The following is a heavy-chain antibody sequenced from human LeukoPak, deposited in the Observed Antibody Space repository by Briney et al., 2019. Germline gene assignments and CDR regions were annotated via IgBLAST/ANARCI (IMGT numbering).Heavy chain of an antibody. CDR1: GFTFSNYA. Sequence: GGSLRLSCAASGFTFSNYAMSWVRPAPGKGVEWGSAVSGSGDSTYYAGSVKGRFTISRDNSKNTVYLQMNSLRAEDTAVYYCAKFWDFGDYAIDYWGQGTLVTVSS. V-gene: IGHV3-23*01. D-gene: IGHD4-17*01. CDR2: VSGSGDST. CDR3: AKFWDFGDYAIDY. J-gene: IGHJ4*02.